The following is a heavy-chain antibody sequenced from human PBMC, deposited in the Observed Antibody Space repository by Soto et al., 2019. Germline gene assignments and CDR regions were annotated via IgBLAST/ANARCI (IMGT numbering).Heavy chain of an antibody. CDR2: IYYSGST. CDR3: ASSPGGHLHYDFWSGYYQANYFDY. J-gene: IGHJ4*02. V-gene: IGHV4-59*01. Sequence: SETLSLTCTVSGGSISSYYWSWIRQPPGKGLEWIGYIYYSGSTNYNPSLKSRVTISVDTSKNQFSLKLSSVTAADTAVYYCASSPGGHLHYDFWSGYYQANYFDYWGQGTLVTVSS. D-gene: IGHD3-3*01. CDR1: GGSISSYY.